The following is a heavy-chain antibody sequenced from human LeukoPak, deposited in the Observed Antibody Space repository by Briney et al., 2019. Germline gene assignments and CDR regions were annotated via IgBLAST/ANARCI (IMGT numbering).Heavy chain of an antibody. CDR3: ARGLGNYYPYFDY. V-gene: IGHV3-64*01. D-gene: IGHD1-26*01. Sequence: PGGSLRLSCAASGFMFSSYGMHWVRQAPGKGLEYVSAISSNGGSTYYANSVKGRFTISRDNSKNTLYLQMGSLRAEDMAVYYCARGLGNYYPYFDYWGQGTLVTVSS. CDR2: ISSNGGST. J-gene: IGHJ4*02. CDR1: GFMFSSYG.